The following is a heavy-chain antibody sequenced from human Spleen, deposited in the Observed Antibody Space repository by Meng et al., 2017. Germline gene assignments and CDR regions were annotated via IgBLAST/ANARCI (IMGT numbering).Heavy chain of an antibody. CDR1: GYSFTTYY. CDR2: INPRGGSP. V-gene: IGHV1-46*01. CDR3: TRVDYYDSSGYSFDY. J-gene: IGHJ4*02. Sequence: GQLVQSGAEVKKPEASVKVSCKASGYSFTTYYMAWVRRAPGQGLEWMGRINPRGGSPRYAQKFQGRVTMTRDTSTSTIYLELSSLRSEDTAVYYCTRVDYYDSSGYSFDYWGQGSLVTVSS. D-gene: IGHD3-22*01.